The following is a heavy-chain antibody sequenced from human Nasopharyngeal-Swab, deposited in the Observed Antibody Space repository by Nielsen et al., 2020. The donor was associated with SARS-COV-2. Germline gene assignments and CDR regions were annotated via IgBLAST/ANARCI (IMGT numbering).Heavy chain of an antibody. V-gene: IGHV1-69*01. D-gene: IGHD6-13*01. CDR3: ARGSIAAAQNNNWFDP. CDR2: IIPIFGTA. CDR1: GGTFSSYA. J-gene: IGHJ5*02. Sequence: VKVSCKASGGTFSSYAISWVRQAPGQGLEWMGGIIPIFGTANYAQKFQGRVTITADESTSTAYMELSSLRSEDTAVYYCARGSIAAAQNNNWFDPWGQGTLVTVSS.